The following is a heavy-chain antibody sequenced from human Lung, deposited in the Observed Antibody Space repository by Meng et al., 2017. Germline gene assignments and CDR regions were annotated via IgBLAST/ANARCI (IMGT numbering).Heavy chain of an antibody. V-gene: IGHV3-23*01. D-gene: IGHD5-18*01. CDR3: AKEAAMAS. J-gene: IGHJ5*02. CDR1: GFTFTAFS. Sequence: EVQLMGSGGGLVHPGGSLRLSFAASGFTFTAFSMTWVRQAPGKGLEWVSTISSTGDSTFYPDSVKGRFIVSRDNSKNTLYLQMNSLRAEDTAIYYCAKEAAMASWGQGTLVTVSS. CDR2: ISSTGDST.